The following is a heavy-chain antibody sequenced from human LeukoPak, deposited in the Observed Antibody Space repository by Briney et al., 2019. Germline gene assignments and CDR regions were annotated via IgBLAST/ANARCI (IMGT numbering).Heavy chain of an antibody. CDR1: GYTFTGYY. CDR2: INPNSGGI. J-gene: IGHJ4*02. Sequence: ASVKVPCKASGYTFTGYYMHWVRQAPGQGLEWMGWINPNSGGINYAQKFQGRVTMTRDTSISTAYMELSRLRSDDTAVYYCARDCGSSGVFYFDYWGQGTLVTVSS. V-gene: IGHV1-2*02. CDR3: ARDCGSSGVFYFDY. D-gene: IGHD1-26*01.